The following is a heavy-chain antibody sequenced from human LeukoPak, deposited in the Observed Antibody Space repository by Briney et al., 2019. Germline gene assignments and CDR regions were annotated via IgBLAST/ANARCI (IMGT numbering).Heavy chain of an antibody. J-gene: IGHJ4*02. CDR2: IYYTGIT. CDR1: GGYISSRSYS. Sequence: ETLXLTCSVSGGYISSRSYSWGWIRHSPGKGLEWIGSIYYTGITYYNLSLKSRVTISVDTSKYQCSLRLSSVTAADTAVYYCARGLNYAGSGYYFDSWGPGTLVTVSS. D-gene: IGHD3-22*01. V-gene: IGHV4-39*07. CDR3: ARGLNYAGSGYYFDS.